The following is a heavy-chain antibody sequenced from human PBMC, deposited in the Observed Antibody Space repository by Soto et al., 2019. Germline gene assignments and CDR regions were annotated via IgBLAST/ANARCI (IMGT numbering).Heavy chain of an antibody. D-gene: IGHD4-17*01. CDR1: GYTFTSYD. CDR3: ARSTNDYGDRH. V-gene: IGHV1-8*01. J-gene: IGHJ4*02. Sequence: QVQLVQSGAEMKKPGASVKVSCKASGYTFTSYDINWVRQATGQGLEWMGWMNPNSGNTGHAQKFQGRVTMTRNTSVSTAYMELSSVRSEDTAVYYCARSTNDYGDRHWGQGTLVTVSS. CDR2: MNPNSGNT.